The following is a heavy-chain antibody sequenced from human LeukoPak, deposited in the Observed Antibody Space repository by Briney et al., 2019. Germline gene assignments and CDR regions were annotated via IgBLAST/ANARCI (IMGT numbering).Heavy chain of an antibody. V-gene: IGHV1-69*13. CDR1: GGTFSSYA. CDR2: IIPIFGTA. D-gene: IGHD4-17*01. CDR3: ARDLAGDSYYYGMDV. J-gene: IGHJ6*02. Sequence: SVKVSCKASGGTFSSYAISWVRQAPGQGLEWMGGIIPIFGTANYAQKFQGRVTITAGESTSTAYMELSSLRSEDTAVYYCARDLAGDSYYYGMDVWGQGTTVTVSS.